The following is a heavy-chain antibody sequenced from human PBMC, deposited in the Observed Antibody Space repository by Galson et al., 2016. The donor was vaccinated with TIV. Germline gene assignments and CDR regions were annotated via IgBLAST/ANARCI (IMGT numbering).Heavy chain of an antibody. CDR3: VKDVGMGPRGHLDY. D-gene: IGHD7-27*01. Sequence: SLRLSCAASGFSFDEYAIHWVRQAPGKGLEWVSGISWDSETIDYADSVKGRFTISRDNAKNSLYLQMNNLGAEDTALYYCVKDVGMGPRGHLDYWGQGTPVAVSS. CDR1: GFSFDEYA. V-gene: IGHV3-9*01. CDR2: ISWDSETI. J-gene: IGHJ4*02.